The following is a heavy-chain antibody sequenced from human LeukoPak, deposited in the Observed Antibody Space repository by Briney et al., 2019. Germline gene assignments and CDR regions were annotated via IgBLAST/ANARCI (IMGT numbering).Heavy chain of an antibody. CDR1: GGSISSYY. CDR2: INHSGST. J-gene: IGHJ4*02. Sequence: PSETLSLTCTVSGGSISSYYWSWIRQPPGKGLEWIGEINHSGSTNYNPSLKSRVTISVDTSKNQFSLKLSSVTAADTAVYYCATSRGGDLFDYWGQGTLVTVSS. D-gene: IGHD2-21*02. CDR3: ATSRGGDLFDY. V-gene: IGHV4-34*01.